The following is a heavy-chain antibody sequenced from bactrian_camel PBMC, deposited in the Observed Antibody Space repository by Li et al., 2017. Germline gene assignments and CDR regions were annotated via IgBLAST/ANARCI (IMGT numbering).Heavy chain of an antibody. D-gene: IGHD2*01. J-gene: IGHJ4*01. CDR2: IAPATGTT. CDR3: AADLGWCGSRPLQREFRN. CDR1: GSGYISGTAC. V-gene: IGHV3S54*01. Sequence: QLVESGGGSVQAGGSLTLSCAASGSGYISGTACMGWFRQVPGKEREGVAAIAPATGTTFYSDSVKGRFTISHSNANNTLHLQMNSLKPEDTAVYYCAADLGWCGSRPLQREFRNWGQGTQVTFS.